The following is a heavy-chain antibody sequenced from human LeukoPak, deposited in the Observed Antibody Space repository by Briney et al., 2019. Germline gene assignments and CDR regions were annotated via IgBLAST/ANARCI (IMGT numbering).Heavy chain of an antibody. D-gene: IGHD5-18*01. CDR3: ARGYGYYFES. J-gene: IGHJ4*02. CDR1: GGSISSVGCY. Sequence: SQSLSLTCTVSGGSISSVGCYGNWTRQPRGKGLRSIVYINSSGRTNYNPPLTSRVTISLHTSRNHFPLKLNSVTTADTAVYYCARGYGYYFESWGQGTLVTVSS. V-gene: IGHV4-61*03. CDR2: INSSGRT.